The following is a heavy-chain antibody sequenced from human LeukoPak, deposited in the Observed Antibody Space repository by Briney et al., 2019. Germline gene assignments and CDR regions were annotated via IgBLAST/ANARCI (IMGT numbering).Heavy chain of an antibody. CDR3: ARDNGDYVADY. D-gene: IGHD4-17*01. CDR1: GGSISSGSYY. V-gene: IGHV4-61*02. Sequence: PPQTLSLTCTVSGGSISSGSYYWSWIRQPAGKGLEWIGRIYTSGSTNYNPSLKSRVTISVDTSKNQFSLKLSSVTAADTAVYYCARDNGDYVADYWGQGTLVTVSS. CDR2: IYTSGST. J-gene: IGHJ4*02.